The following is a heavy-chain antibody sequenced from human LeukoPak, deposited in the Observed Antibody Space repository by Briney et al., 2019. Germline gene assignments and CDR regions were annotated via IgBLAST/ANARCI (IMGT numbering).Heavy chain of an antibody. CDR2: ISSSYI. Sequence: GGSLRLSCAASRFTFSTYTMNWVRQAPGKGLEWVSSISSSYIYYADSVKGRFTISRDNAKNSLYLQMNTLRAEDTAVYYCARDRTTVTTFDYWGQGTLVTVSS. CDR3: ARDRTTVTTFDY. CDR1: RFTFSTYT. J-gene: IGHJ4*02. V-gene: IGHV3-21*01. D-gene: IGHD4-17*01.